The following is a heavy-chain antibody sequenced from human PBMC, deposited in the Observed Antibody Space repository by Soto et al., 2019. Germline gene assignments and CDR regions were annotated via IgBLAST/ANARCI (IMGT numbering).Heavy chain of an antibody. CDR3: ARVGFSCSGGSCYSVLGY. Sequence: ASXKVSCKASGYTFTVYYMHWVRQAPGQFLEWMGWINPNSGGTNYAQKFQGWVTMTRDTSISTAYMELSRLRSDDTAVYYCARVGFSCSGGSCYSVLGYWGQGTLVTVSS. CDR2: INPNSGGT. D-gene: IGHD2-15*01. CDR1: GYTFTVYY. V-gene: IGHV1-2*04. J-gene: IGHJ4*02.